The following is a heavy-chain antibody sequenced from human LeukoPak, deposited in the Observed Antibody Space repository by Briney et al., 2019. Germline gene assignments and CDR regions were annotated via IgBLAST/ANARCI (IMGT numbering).Heavy chain of an antibody. CDR3: ARVVRGRLGEFT. CDR1: GYTFTSYD. CDR2: MNANSGNT. J-gene: IGHJ5*02. Sequence: GASVKLSCKASGYTFTSYDINWVRQATGQGLEWMGSMNANSGNTGYAQTFQGRFTITRNTSISTAYMELSSLRSEDTAVYYCARVVRGRLGEFTWGQGTLVTVSS. V-gene: IGHV1-8*03. D-gene: IGHD3-16*01.